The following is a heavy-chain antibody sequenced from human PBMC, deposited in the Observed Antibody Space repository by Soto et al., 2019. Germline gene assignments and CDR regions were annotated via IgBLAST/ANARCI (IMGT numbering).Heavy chain of an antibody. J-gene: IGHJ4*02. CDR3: ARDKGVRGWYGTTDY. D-gene: IGHD6-19*01. V-gene: IGHV1-18*01. CDR1: GYTFTSYG. CDR2: ISAYNGNT. Sequence: ASVKVSCKASGYTFTSYGISWVRQAPGQGLEWMGWISAYNGNTNYAQKLQGRVTMTTDTSTSTAYMELRSLRSDDTAVYYCARDKGVRGWYGTTDYWGQGTLVTVSS.